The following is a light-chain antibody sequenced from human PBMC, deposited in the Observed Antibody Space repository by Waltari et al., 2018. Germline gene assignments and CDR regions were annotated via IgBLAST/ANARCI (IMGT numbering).Light chain of an antibody. CDR3: QQYNQWPLT. Sequence: EIVMTQSPATLSVSRGGSATLSCRASLSIDDSLAWYQQKPGHPPRLLIHGASTRDTGIPVRFSGSGSGTDFTLTITGLQSEDFAVYFCQQYNQWPLTFGRGTKVGIK. CDR1: LSIDDS. V-gene: IGKV3-15*01. CDR2: GAS. J-gene: IGKJ4*01.